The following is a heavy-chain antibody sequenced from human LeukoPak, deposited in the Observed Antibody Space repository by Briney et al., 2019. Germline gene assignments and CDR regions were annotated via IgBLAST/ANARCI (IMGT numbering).Heavy chain of an antibody. CDR1: GYTFNTYG. V-gene: IGHV1-18*04. D-gene: IGHD6-19*01. CDR3: ARDGRQWVPLNWFNP. CDR2: ISAYNGNT. J-gene: IGHJ5*02. Sequence: ASVKVSCKASGYTFNTYGINWVRQAPGQGLEWMGWISAYNGNTNYAQNFQGRVTFTTDTSTSTAYMELTSLRSDDTAVYYCARDGRQWVPLNWFNPWGQGTLVTVSS.